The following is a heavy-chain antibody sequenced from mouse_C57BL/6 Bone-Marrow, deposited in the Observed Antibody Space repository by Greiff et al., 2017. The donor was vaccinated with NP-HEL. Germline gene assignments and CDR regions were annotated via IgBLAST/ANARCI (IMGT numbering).Heavy chain of an antibody. D-gene: IGHD1-1*01. V-gene: IGHV1-80*01. CDR2: IYPGDGDT. CDR3: ARFGTTVVAKDY. CDR1: GYAFSSYW. Sequence: QVQLKQSGAELVKPGASVKISCKASGYAFSSYWMNWVKQRPGKGLEWIGQIYPGDGDTNYNGKFKGTATLTADKSSSTAYMQLSSLTSEDSAVYFCARFGTTVVAKDYWGQGTTLTVSS. J-gene: IGHJ2*01.